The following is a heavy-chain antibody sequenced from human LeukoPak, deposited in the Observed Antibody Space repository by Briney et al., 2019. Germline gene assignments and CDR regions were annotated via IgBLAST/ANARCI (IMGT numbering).Heavy chain of an antibody. V-gene: IGHV3-30*02. J-gene: IGHJ4*02. CDR3: ARGGIDY. CDR2: IQDDGAVK. CDR1: GFTFNSYG. Sequence: GGSLRLSCAASGFTFNSYGMHWVRQAPGKGLEWVAFIQDDGAVKYYADSVKGRFTISRDNAKNTLYLQMNSLRAEDTAVYYCARGGIDYWGQGTLVTVSS.